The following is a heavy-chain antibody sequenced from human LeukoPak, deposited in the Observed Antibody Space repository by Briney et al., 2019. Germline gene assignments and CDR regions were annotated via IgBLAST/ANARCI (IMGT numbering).Heavy chain of an antibody. CDR3: SREAIVAAHWSDP. CDR2: IRSRGHGGPT. CDR1: GFTFGDSA. D-gene: IGHD2-15*01. V-gene: IGHV3-49*04. Sequence: PGRSLRLPCTASGFTFGDSAVSWVRQAPGKGLEWVGFIRSRGHGGPTQYAASVKGIFINSRDHSHSIADVEMNSLKTADTAVYYCSREAIVAAHWSDPWGQGTLVTVSS. J-gene: IGHJ5*02.